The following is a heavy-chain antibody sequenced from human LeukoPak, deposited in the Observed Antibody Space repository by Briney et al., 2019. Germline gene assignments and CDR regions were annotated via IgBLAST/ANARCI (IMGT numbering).Heavy chain of an antibody. CDR2: INHSGTT. CDR1: GGSIDITNC. CDR3: ARGRRGAVVGTFGY. D-gene: IGHD6-19*01. V-gene: IGHV4-4*02. J-gene: IGHJ4*02. Sequence: SETLSLTCGVSGGSIDITNCWSWVRQAPGKGLEWIGEINHSGTTNYNPSLKSRVTISVDTSKNQFSLKLSSVTAADTAVYYCARGRRGAVVGTFGYWGQGTLVTVSS.